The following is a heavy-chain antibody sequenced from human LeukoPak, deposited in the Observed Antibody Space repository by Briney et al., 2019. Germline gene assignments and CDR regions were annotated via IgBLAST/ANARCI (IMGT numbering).Heavy chain of an antibody. Sequence: GGSLRLSCAASGFTFSGHWLSWFRQAPGKGLEWVANINQDGSDKYFVDSVRGRFTISRDNAKNSLYLQMNSLRAEDTALYYCARATHYYESSGYDYWGQGTLVTVSS. CDR1: GFTFSGHW. J-gene: IGHJ4*02. CDR3: ARATHYYESSGYDY. CDR2: INQDGSDK. D-gene: IGHD3-22*01. V-gene: IGHV3-7*03.